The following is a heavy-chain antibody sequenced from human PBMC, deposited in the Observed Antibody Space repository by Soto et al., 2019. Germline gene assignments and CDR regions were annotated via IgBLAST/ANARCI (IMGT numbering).Heavy chain of an antibody. J-gene: IGHJ4*02. CDR1: GGSISSYY. V-gene: IGHV4-59*01. Sequence: SETLSLTCTVSGGSISSYYWSWIRQPPGKGLEWIGYIYYSGSTNYNPSLKSRVTISVDTSKNQFSLKLSSVTAADTAVYYCARESRISSPHFDYWGQGTLVTVSS. CDR2: IYYSGST. D-gene: IGHD2-2*01. CDR3: ARESRISSPHFDY.